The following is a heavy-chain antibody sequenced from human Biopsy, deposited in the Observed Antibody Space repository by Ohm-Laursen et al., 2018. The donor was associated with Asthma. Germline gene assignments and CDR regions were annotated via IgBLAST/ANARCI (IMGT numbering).Heavy chain of an antibody. J-gene: IGHJ3*02. CDR1: GYNFISFA. CDR3: ARTYYDFLTGQVKDAFGI. Sequence: SVTVSCKASGYNFISFAIHWVRQAPGQRLEWMGWINAGNGNTKYSQKFQGRVSITRDTSASTAYMELRSLRSEDTAAYYCARTYYDFLTGQVKDAFGIWGQGTMVTVSS. V-gene: IGHV1-3*01. CDR2: INAGNGNT. D-gene: IGHD3-9*01.